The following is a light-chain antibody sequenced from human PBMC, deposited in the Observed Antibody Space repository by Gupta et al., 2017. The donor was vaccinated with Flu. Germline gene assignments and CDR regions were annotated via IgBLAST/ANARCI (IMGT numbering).Light chain of an antibody. CDR2: DNN. Sequence: NIGNKYVSWYQQLPGTAPKLLIYDNNKRPSGIPDRFSGSKSGTSATLGITGLQTGDEADYYCGTWDSSLSAGVHAVLGGGTQLTVL. V-gene: IGLV1-51*01. J-gene: IGLJ7*01. CDR1: NIGNKY. CDR3: GTWDSSLSAGVHAV.